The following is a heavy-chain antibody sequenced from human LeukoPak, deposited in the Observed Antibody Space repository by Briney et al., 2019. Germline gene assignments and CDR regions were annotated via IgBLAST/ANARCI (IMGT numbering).Heavy chain of an antibody. D-gene: IGHD5-12*01. Sequence: PSETLSLTCIVSGGSISTNNWWTWVRQPPGKGLEWIGEIYHAGNTNYNPSLKSRLTISVDKSKNQFSLNLSSVTAADTAVYYCARDPGGGYKDDALDIWGQGTMVTVTS. CDR2: IYHAGNT. V-gene: IGHV4-4*02. CDR1: GGSISTNNW. CDR3: ARDPGGGYKDDALDI. J-gene: IGHJ3*02.